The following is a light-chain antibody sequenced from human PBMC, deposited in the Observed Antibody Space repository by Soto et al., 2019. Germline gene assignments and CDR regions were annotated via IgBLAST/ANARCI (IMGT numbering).Light chain of an antibody. Sequence: QSALTQPPSASGSPGQSVTISCIGTSSDVGGYNYVSWYQQHPGKAPKLMIYEVSKRPSGVPDRFSGSKSGNTASLTVSGLQAEDEADYYCSSYTSSSTYVFGTGTKLTVL. CDR2: EVS. V-gene: IGLV2-8*01. CDR3: SSYTSSSTYV. J-gene: IGLJ1*01. CDR1: SSDVGGYNY.